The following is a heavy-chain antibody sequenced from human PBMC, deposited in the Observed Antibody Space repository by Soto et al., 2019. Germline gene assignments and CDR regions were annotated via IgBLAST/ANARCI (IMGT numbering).Heavy chain of an antibody. Sequence: ESWGGVVQPGRSLRLSCAASGFTFSSYTMHWVRQAPGKGLEWVAVISYDGTDKYYADSVKGRFTISRDNSKNTLYLQMNSLRAEDTAVYYCARVPEYYFDYWGQGTLVTVSS. V-gene: IGHV3-30-3*01. CDR3: ARVPEYYFDY. J-gene: IGHJ4*02. CDR2: ISYDGTDK. CDR1: GFTFSSYT.